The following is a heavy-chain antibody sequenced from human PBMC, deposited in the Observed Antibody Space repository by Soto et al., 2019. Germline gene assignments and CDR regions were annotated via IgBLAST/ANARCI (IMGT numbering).Heavy chain of an antibody. CDR2: IIPIFGTA. CDR1: GGTFSSYA. CDR3: ASDRESLASDAFDI. D-gene: IGHD3-3*01. V-gene: IGHV1-69*12. Sequence: QVQLVQSGAEVKKPGSSVKVSCKASGGTFSSYAISWVRQAPGQGLEWMGGIIPIFGTANYAQKFQGRVTITAAESTSTAYMELSGLRSEDTAVYYYASDRESLASDAFDIWGQGTMVTVSS. J-gene: IGHJ3*02.